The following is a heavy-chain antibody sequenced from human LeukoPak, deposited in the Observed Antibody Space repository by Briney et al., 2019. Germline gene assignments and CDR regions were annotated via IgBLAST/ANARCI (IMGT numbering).Heavy chain of an antibody. D-gene: IGHD1-26*01. CDR2: ISAYNGNT. J-gene: IGHJ4*02. Sequence: ASVKVSCKASGYTFTSYGISWVRQAPGQGREVMGLISAYNGNTNYAQKLQGRVTMTTDTSTSTAYMELRSLRSDDTAVYYCARVYRYSGSWHFDYWGQGTLVTVSS. V-gene: IGHV1-18*01. CDR1: GYTFTSYG. CDR3: ARVYRYSGSWHFDY.